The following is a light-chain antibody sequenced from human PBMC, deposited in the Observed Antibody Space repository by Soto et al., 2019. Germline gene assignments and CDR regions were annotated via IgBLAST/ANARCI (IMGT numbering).Light chain of an antibody. CDR1: HNIVIY. Sequence: DIQLTQSPSSLSASVGDRVTITCRASHNIVIYLNWYQQNPGMAPRLLIYAASRLQSGVPSRFRGSGSGTDFTLTITSLQPEDFGTYYCQHSFTPPMYIFGQGTTLEV. J-gene: IGKJ2*01. V-gene: IGKV1-39*01. CDR3: QHSFTPPMYI. CDR2: AAS.